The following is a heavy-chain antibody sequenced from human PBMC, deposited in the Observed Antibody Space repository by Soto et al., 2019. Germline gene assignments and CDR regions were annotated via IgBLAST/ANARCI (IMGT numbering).Heavy chain of an antibody. V-gene: IGHV3-11*01. CDR2: ISSSGTTI. CDR3: ARYQSPSYSSTWYAWIDY. J-gene: IGHJ4*02. CDR1: GFTFSDYY. Sequence: QVQLVESGGGLVKPGGSLRLSCAASGFTFSDYYMSWIRQAPGKGLEWVSYISSSGTTIYYADSVKGRFTISRGNAKNSLYLQMSSLRAADTAVYYCARYQSPSYSSTWYAWIDYWGQGTLVTVSS. D-gene: IGHD6-13*01.